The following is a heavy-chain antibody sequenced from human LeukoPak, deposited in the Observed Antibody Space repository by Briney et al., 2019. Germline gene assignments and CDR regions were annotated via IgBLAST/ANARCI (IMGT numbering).Heavy chain of an antibody. Sequence: GGSLRLSCAASGFTFSSYGMHWVRQAPGKGLEWVAVIWYDGSNKYYADSVKGRFTVSRDNSKDTLYLQMNSLRAEDTAVYYCARGGHTAIGYWGQGTLVTVSS. D-gene: IGHD5-18*01. V-gene: IGHV3-33*01. CDR2: IWYDGSNK. J-gene: IGHJ4*02. CDR3: ARGGHTAIGY. CDR1: GFTFSSYG.